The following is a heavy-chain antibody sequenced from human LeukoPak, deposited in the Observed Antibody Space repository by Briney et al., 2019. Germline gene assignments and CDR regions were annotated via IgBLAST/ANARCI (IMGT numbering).Heavy chain of an antibody. CDR3: ARDPYWTIFGVVTYDAFDI. Sequence: GGSLRLSCAASGFTFSIYSMTWVRQAPGRGLEWVSYISSSSSTIYYADSVKGRFTISRDNAKNSLYLQMNSLRAEDTAVYYCARDPYWTIFGVVTYDAFDIWGQGTMVTVSS. CDR2: ISSSSSTI. V-gene: IGHV3-48*01. D-gene: IGHD3-3*01. CDR1: GFTFSIYS. J-gene: IGHJ3*02.